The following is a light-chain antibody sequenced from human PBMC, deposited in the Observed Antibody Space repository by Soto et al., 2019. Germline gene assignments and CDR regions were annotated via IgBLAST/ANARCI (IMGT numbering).Light chain of an antibody. CDR2: AAS. CDR3: QQTYNVPRT. J-gene: IGKJ1*01. CDR1: ENIPGY. V-gene: IGKV1-39*01. Sequence: DIQMTQFPSSLSASVGDRVTITCRASENIPGYVNWFQQKPGKAPKLLIYAASTLQSGVPSRFSGSESWAEFTLSISSLQPEDFATYYCQQTYNVPRTFGQGTTVDIK.